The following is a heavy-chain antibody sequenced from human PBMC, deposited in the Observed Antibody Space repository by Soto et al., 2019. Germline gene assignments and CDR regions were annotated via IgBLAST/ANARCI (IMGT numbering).Heavy chain of an antibody. J-gene: IGHJ6*02. CDR3: ASTYYYDSSGYWSPGYYYGMDV. CDR2: ISYDGSNK. V-gene: IGHV3-30-3*01. D-gene: IGHD3-22*01. CDR1: GFTFSSYA. Sequence: PGGSLRLSCAASGFTFSSYAMHWVRQAPGKGLEWVAVISYDGSNKYYADSVKGRFTISRDNSKNTLYLQMNSLRAEDTAVYYCASTYYYDSSGYWSPGYYYGMDVWGQGTTVTVSS.